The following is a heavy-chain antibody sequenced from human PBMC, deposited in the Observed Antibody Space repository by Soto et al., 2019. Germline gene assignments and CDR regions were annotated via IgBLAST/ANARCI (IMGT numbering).Heavy chain of an antibody. Sequence: QVQLQESGPGLVKPSQTLSLICSVSGGSINSVDYYWSWIRQTPGKGLEWIGYTSYFGTTDYMPSLKSRVTMSVDTSKNQFSLKLSSVTAADTAVYYCARVQRDTARGHFDYWGQGTLVVVSS. J-gene: IGHJ4*02. CDR3: ARVQRDTARGHFDY. D-gene: IGHD5-18*01. CDR1: GGSINSVDYY. CDR2: TSYFGTT. V-gene: IGHV4-30-4*01.